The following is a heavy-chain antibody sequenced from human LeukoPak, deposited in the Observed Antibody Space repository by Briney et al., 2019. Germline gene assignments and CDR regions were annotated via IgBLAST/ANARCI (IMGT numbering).Heavy chain of an antibody. CDR2: IYPGDSET. CDR1: GYXFTSYW. D-gene: IGHD6-13*01. V-gene: IGHV5-51*01. J-gene: IGHJ4*02. CDR3: ARGRTGYYFEY. Sequence: PGEALKISCNGSGYXFTSYWICWVRQMPGKGLEWIGIIYPGDSETRYSPSFQGQVTISADKSISTAYLQWSSLKDSDTAMYYCARGRTGYYFEYWGQGTLVTVSS.